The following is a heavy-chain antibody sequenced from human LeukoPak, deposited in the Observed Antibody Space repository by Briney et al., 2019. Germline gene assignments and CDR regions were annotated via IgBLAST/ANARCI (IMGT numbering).Heavy chain of an antibody. D-gene: IGHD1-26*01. CDR3: ARDLSVGATVGGGY. CDR2: INPNSGGT. CDR1: GYTFTGYY. J-gene: IGHJ4*02. Sequence: ASVKVSCKASGYTFTGYYMHWVRQAPGQGLEWMGWINPNSGGTNYAQKFQGRVTMTRDTSISTAYMELSRLRSDDTAVYYCARDLSVGATVGGGYWGQGTLVTVSS. V-gene: IGHV1-2*02.